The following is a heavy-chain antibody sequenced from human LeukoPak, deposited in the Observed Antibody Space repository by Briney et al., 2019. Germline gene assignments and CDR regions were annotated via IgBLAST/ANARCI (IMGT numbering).Heavy chain of an antibody. CDR3: ARGYSNQYYYYYYMDV. CDR2: IYYSGST. Sequence: SETLSLTYTVSGGSISSHYWSWIRQPPGKGLEWIGYIYYSGSTNYNPSLKSRVTISVDTSKNQFSLKLSSVTAADTAVYYCARGYSNQYYYYYYMDVWGKGTTVTVSS. CDR1: GGSISSHY. D-gene: IGHD4-11*01. J-gene: IGHJ6*03. V-gene: IGHV4-59*11.